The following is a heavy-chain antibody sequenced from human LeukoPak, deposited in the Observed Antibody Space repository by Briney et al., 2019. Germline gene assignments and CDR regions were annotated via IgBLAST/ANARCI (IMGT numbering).Heavy chain of an antibody. CDR2: ISGSGGST. Sequence: GRSLRLSCAASGFTFSSYGMHWVRQAPGKGPEWVSAISGSGGSTYYADSVKGRFTISGDNSKNTLYLQMNSLRAEDTAVYYCAKAREGGYIDYWGQGTLVTVSS. J-gene: IGHJ4*02. CDR1: GFTFSSYG. D-gene: IGHD2-15*01. CDR3: AKAREGGYIDY. V-gene: IGHV3-23*01.